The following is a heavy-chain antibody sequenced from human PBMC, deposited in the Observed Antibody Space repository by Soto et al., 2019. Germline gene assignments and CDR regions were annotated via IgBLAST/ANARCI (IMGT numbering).Heavy chain of an antibody. J-gene: IGHJ6*02. V-gene: IGHV1-69*06. CDR1: GGTFSSYA. D-gene: IGHD2-15*01. Sequence: ASVKVSCKASGGTFSSYAISWVRQAPGQGLEWMGGIIPIFGTANYAQKFQGRVTITADKSTSTAYMELSSLRSEDTAVYYCARGVVVVAATTYYYYGMDVWGQGTTVTAP. CDR2: IIPIFGTA. CDR3: ARGVVVVAATTYYYYGMDV.